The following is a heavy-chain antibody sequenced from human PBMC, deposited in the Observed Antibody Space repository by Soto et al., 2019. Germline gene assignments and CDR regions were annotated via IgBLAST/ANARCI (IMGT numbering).Heavy chain of an antibody. CDR3: ARVKSGIRYFALFRRGDAFDI. Sequence: SETLSLTCTVSGGSISSYYWSWIRQPPGKGLEWIGYIYYSGSNNYNPSLKSRVTISVDTSKNQFSLKLSSVTAADTAVYYCARVKSGIRYFALFRRGDAFDIWGQGTLVTVSS. CDR2: IYYSGSN. V-gene: IGHV4-59*01. CDR1: GGSISSYY. J-gene: IGHJ3*02. D-gene: IGHD3-9*01.